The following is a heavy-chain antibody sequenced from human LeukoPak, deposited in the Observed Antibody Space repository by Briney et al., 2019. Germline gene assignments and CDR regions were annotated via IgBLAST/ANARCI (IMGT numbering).Heavy chain of an antibody. CDR1: DDSFSSHY. CDR2: ISYIGST. V-gene: IGHV4-59*11. D-gene: IGHD5-12*01. Sequence: SETLSLTCAVSDDSFSSHYWTWIRQPPGKGLEWIGYISYIGSTNYNPSLKSRVTISIDTSKNQFSLKLSSVTAADTAVYYCARGEYSGYDPWLDYWGQGTLVTVSS. J-gene: IGHJ4*02. CDR3: ARGEYSGYDPWLDY.